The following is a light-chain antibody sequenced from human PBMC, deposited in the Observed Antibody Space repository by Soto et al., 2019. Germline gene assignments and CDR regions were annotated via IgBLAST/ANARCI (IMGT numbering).Light chain of an antibody. Sequence: QPVLTQPPSVSGAPGQRVTISCTGSSSNIGAGYDVNWYQQLPGTALKLLIFTDSSRPSGVPDRFSGSKSGTSASLAITGLQAEDEANYYCHSYDSSLGGADVFGTGTKLTVL. V-gene: IGLV1-40*01. J-gene: IGLJ1*01. CDR1: SSNIGAGYD. CDR3: HSYDSSLGGADV. CDR2: TDS.